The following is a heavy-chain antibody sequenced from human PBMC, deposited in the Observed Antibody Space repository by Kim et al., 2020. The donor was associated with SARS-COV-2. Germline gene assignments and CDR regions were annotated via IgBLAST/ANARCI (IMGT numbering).Heavy chain of an antibody. V-gene: IGHV1-18*01. CDR3: ARDGGGGYEYVTPIDF. CDR1: GYTFTNYG. J-gene: IGHJ4*02. D-gene: IGHD5-12*01. Sequence: ASVKVSCKASGYTFTNYGITWVRQAPGQGLEWLGCISTSNGKTNFAVEIQGRLTMTTDTSTNTAYMELTRLRVDDTAVYYCARDGGGGYEYVTPIDFWGQGTLVTVSS. CDR2: ISTSNGKT.